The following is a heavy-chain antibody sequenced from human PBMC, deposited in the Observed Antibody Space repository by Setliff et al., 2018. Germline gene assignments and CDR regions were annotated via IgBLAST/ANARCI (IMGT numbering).Heavy chain of an antibody. V-gene: IGHV4-59*02. CDR3: ARDGISWLNWLDP. CDR1: GGSVRSHY. J-gene: IGHJ5*02. D-gene: IGHD6-13*01. CDR2: IFYSGDT. Sequence: SETLSLTCTVSGGSVRSHYWSWIRHSPGKGLEWIGFIFYSGDTKSNPSLKSRVTMSVDTSKNQFSLQLSSVTAADTAVYYCARDGISWLNWLDPWGQGTPVTVSS.